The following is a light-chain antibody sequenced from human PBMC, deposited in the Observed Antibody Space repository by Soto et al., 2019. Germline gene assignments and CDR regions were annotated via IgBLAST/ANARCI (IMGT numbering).Light chain of an antibody. CDR2: DAS. V-gene: IGKV3-20*01. CDR1: QSVTSTF. Sequence: EIVLTQSPGTLSLSPGERVTLSCRASQSVTSTFLAWFQQKPGQAPRLLIHDASSRATGTPDRFRGSGSGTDFTLTISRLEPEDFAVYFCQQYGSSPYTFGQGTKLEI. J-gene: IGKJ2*01. CDR3: QQYGSSPYT.